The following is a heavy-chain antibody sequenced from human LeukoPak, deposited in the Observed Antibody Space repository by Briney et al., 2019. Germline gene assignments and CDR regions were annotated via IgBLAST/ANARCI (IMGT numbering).Heavy chain of an antibody. CDR2: INHSGST. CDR3: ARGSNYHGSGTGWFDP. D-gene: IGHD3-10*01. V-gene: IGHV4-34*01. J-gene: IGHJ5*02. CDR1: GGSFSGYY. Sequence: SETLSLTCAVYGGSFSGYYWSWIRQPPGKGLEWIGEINHSGSTNYNPSLKSGVTISLDTSKNQLCLKLSSVTAADTPVYDCARGSNYHGSGTGWFDPWGQGTLVTVSS.